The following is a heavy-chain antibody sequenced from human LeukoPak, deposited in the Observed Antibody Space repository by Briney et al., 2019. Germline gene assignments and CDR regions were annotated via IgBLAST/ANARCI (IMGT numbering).Heavy chain of an antibody. J-gene: IGHJ4*02. Sequence: SETLSLTCAVYGGSFSGYYWSWIRQPPGKGLEWIGEINHSGSTNYNPSLKSRVTISVDTSKNQFSLKLSSMTAADTAAYYCARNLYYSASRSYPLDFWSQGTLVTVSS. D-gene: IGHD3-10*01. CDR3: ARNLYYSASRSYPLDF. CDR1: GGSFSGYY. CDR2: INHSGST. V-gene: IGHV4-34*01.